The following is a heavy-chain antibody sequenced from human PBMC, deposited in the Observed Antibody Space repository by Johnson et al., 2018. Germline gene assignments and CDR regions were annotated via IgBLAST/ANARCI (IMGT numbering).Heavy chain of an antibody. D-gene: IGHD5-12*01. CDR1: GFTFSIYT. Sequence: VQLQESGGGLVQPGGSLRLSCAASGFTFSIYTMSWVRQAPGKGLEWVSGIRGSGGITYYAASVKGRFTISRDNSKNKLHLQMNSMRAEDTAVYYCAKAFWGDSGYDPFHYYDMDVWGQGNTVTVSS. J-gene: IGHJ6*02. CDR2: IRGSGGIT. CDR3: AKAFWGDSGYDPFHYYDMDV. V-gene: IGHV3-23*01.